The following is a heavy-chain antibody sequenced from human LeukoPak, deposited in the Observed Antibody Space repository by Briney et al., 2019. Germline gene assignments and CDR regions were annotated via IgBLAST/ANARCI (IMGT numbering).Heavy chain of an antibody. CDR3: AKKYAPSGTPGGTRTLDY. D-gene: IGHD1-1*01. CDR1: GFTFSNYA. V-gene: IGHV3-23*01. CDR2: VSGSGSST. Sequence: GSLRLPCAGSGFTFSNYAMIWVRQGPGKGLEWVSSVSGSGSSTYYADSVKGRFTISRDNSKNTVYLQMNSLRAEDTAVYYCAKKYAPSGTPGGTRTLDYWGRGTLVTVSS. J-gene: IGHJ4*02.